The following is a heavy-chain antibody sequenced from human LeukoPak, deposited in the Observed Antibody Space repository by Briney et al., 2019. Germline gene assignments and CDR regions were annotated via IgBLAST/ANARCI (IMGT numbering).Heavy chain of an antibody. D-gene: IGHD3-9*01. CDR3: ARLATYYDILTGYYTWFDP. CDR1: GVSISNSFYY. V-gene: IGHV4-61*05. CDR2: IYYSGST. Sequence: AGTLSLTCTVSGVSISNSFYYWGWIRQPPGKGLEWIGYIYYSGSTNDKPSLRSRVTISVDTSKNQFSLKLSSVTAADTAVYYCARLATYYDILTGYYTWFDPWGQGTLVTVSS. J-gene: IGHJ5*02.